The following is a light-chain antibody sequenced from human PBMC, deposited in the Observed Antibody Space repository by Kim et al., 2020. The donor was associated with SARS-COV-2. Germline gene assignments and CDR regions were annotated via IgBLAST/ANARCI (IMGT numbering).Light chain of an antibody. CDR3: QQDYNFPLT. CDR2: GTS. V-gene: IGKV3D-7*01. Sequence: EIVMTQSPATLSLSPGERATLSCRASQSLSSKYLAWYQQKPGQTPRLLIYGTSTRATGVPSRFSGSWSGTDFTLTINSLQPEDFAVYYCQQDYNFPLTFGGGTKLEI. CDR1: QSLSSKY. J-gene: IGKJ4*01.